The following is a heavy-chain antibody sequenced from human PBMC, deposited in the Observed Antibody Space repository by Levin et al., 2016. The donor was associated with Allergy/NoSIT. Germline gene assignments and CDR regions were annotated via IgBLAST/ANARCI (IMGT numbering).Heavy chain of an antibody. CDR3: AKDVRLKDGYNYGELDS. Sequence: GESLKISCAATGFTFSIYGMHWVRQAPGKGLQWVTFIQDDGTRKYYTDSVRGRFTIARDNSKNTLYLQMNSLRPEDTALYYCAKDVRLKDGYNYGELDSWGQGTLVTVSS. CDR1: GFTFSIYG. V-gene: IGHV3-30*02. D-gene: IGHD5-24*01. J-gene: IGHJ4*02. CDR2: IQDDGTRK.